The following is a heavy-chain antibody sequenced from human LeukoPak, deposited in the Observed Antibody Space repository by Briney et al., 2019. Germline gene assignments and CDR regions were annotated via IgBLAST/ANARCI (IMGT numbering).Heavy chain of an antibody. Sequence: ASVKVSCKASGYTFTGYYMHWVRQAPGQGLEWMGWINPNSGGTNYAQKFQGRVTMTRDTSISTAYMELSRLRSDDTAVYYCARDTAMAQGDAFDIWGQGTMVTVSS. CDR3: ARDTAMAQGDAFDI. J-gene: IGHJ3*02. V-gene: IGHV1-2*02. CDR2: INPNSGGT. CDR1: GYTFTGYY. D-gene: IGHD5-18*01.